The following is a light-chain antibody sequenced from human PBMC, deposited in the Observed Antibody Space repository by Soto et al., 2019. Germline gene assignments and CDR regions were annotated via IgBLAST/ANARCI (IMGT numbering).Light chain of an antibody. Sequence: EIMLTHSPGTLSLSPGERATLSCRASQSVSSSDLAGYQQKPGQAHRLLIYGASSRATGIPDRFSGSGSGTDFTLTISRREPEDFAVYYCQQDGGSPPWTFGQGTMV. V-gene: IGKV3-20*01. CDR1: QSVSSSD. J-gene: IGKJ1*01. CDR2: GAS. CDR3: QQDGGSPPWT.